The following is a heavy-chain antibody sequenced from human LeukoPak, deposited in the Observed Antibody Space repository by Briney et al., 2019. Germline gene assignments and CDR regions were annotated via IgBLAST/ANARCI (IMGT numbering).Heavy chain of an antibody. D-gene: IGHD5-24*01. CDR1: GDSIISTIYR. Sequence: SETLSLTCTLSGDSIISTIYRWGWIRQPPGKGLEWMGSIHYSGNTYYNSSLKSRVTMSVDTSKNQFSLKVRSVTATDTAVYYCARLHDLDYWGQGILVAVFS. V-gene: IGHV4-39*01. CDR2: IHYSGNT. CDR3: ARLHDLDY. J-gene: IGHJ4*02.